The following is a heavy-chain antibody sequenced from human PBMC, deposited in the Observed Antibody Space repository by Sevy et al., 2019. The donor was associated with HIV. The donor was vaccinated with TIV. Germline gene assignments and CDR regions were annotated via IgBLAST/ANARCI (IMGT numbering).Heavy chain of an antibody. CDR3: ATPVVVPAAMCFDY. CDR1: GFTFSSYA. J-gene: IGHJ4*02. V-gene: IGHV3-30-3*01. D-gene: IGHD2-2*01. Sequence: GGSLRLSCAASGFTFSSYAMHWVRQAPGKGLEWVAVISYDGSNKYYADSVKGRFTISRDNSKNTLYLQMNSLRAEDTAVYYCATPVVVPAAMCFDYWGQGTLVTVSS. CDR2: ISYDGSNK.